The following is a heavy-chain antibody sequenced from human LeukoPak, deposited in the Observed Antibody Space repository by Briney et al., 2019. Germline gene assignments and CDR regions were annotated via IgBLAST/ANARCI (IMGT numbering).Heavy chain of an antibody. J-gene: IGHJ5*02. D-gene: IGHD1-1*01. V-gene: IGHV3-30-3*01. CDR1: GLTFSSYA. CDR3: ARARAGTTVDWFNP. Sequence: GGSLRLSCAASGLTFSSYAMHWVRQAPGKGLEWVAVISYDGSTKYYADSVKGRFTISRDNSTSTLYLQMSSRRAEDTAVYYCARARAGTTVDWFNPWGQGTLVTVSS. CDR2: ISYDGSTK.